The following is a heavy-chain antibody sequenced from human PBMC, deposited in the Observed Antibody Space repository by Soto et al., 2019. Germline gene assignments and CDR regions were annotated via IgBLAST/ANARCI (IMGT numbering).Heavy chain of an antibody. V-gene: IGHV4-31*03. J-gene: IGHJ4*02. CDR3: AREGVTTGVDYFDY. CDR2: IYYSGST. D-gene: IGHD4-17*01. Sequence: SETLSLTCTVSGGSISSGGYYWSWIRQHPGKGLEWIGYIYYSGSTYYNPSLKSRVTISVDTSKNQFSLKLSSVTAADTAVYYCAREGVTTGVDYFDYWGQGTLVTVSS. CDR1: GGSISSGGYY.